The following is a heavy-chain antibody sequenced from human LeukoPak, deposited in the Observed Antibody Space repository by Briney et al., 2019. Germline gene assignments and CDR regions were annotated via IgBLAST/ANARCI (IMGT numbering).Heavy chain of an antibody. V-gene: IGHV6-1*01. Sequence: SQTLSLTCAISGDSVSSNSAAWNWIRQSPSRGHEWLGRTYYRSKWYNDYAVSVKSRITINPDTSKNQFSLQLNSVTPEDTAVYYCARDQRDSYGDPLGAFDIWGQGTMVTVSS. CDR3: ARDQRDSYGDPLGAFDI. CDR1: GDSVSSNSAA. D-gene: IGHD4-17*01. CDR2: TYYRSKWYN. J-gene: IGHJ3*02.